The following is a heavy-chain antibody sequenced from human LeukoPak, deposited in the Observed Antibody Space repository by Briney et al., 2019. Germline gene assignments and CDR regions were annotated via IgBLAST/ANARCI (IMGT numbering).Heavy chain of an antibody. CDR3: AKDACTSASCYFDY. CDR2: IWYGGSNT. V-gene: IGHV3-30*02. J-gene: IGHJ4*02. Sequence: GGSPRLSCTASGFTFSSYWMNWVRQAPGKGLEWVAVIWYGGSNTYYADSVKGRFTISRDNSKNTLYLQMNSLRAEDTAVYYCAKDACTSASCYFDYWGQGTLVTVSS. CDR1: GFTFSSYW. D-gene: IGHD2-2*01.